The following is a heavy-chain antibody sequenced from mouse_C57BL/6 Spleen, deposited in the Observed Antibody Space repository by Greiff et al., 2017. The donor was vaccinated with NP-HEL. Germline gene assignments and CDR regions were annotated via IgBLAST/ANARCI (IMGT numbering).Heavy chain of an antibody. CDR2: ISSGSSTI. V-gene: IGHV5-17*01. CDR1: GFTFSDYG. J-gene: IGHJ3*01. D-gene: IGHD1-1*01. Sequence: EVQRVESGGGLVKPGGSLKLSCAASGFTFSDYGMHWVRQAPEKGLEWVAYISSGSSTIYYADTVKGRFTISRDNAKNTLFLQMTSLRSEDTAMYYCAIGVYYGSTWFAYWGQGTLVTVSA. CDR3: AIGVYYGSTWFAY.